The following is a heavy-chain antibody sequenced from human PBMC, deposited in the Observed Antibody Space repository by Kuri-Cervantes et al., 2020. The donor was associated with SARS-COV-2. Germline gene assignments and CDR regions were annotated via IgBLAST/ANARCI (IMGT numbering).Heavy chain of an antibody. CDR2: ISSSGSTI. V-gene: IGHV3-48*03. D-gene: IGHD1-26*01. CDR1: GFTFSSYE. CDR3: ARGFLGATISGPGFDP. Sequence: GGSLRLSCAASGFTFSSYEMNWVRQAPGKGLEWVSYISSSGSTIYYADSVKGRFTISRDNAKNSLYLQMNSLRAEDTAVYYCARGFLGATISGPGFDPWGQGTLVTVSS. J-gene: IGHJ5*02.